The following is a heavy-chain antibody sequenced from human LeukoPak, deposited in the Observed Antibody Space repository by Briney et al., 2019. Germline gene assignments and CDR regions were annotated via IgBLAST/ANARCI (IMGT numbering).Heavy chain of an antibody. V-gene: IGHV3-74*01. CDR2: INSDGSST. J-gene: IGHJ6*02. Sequence: QSGGSLRLSCAASGFTFSSYWMHWVRQAPGKGLVWVSRINSDGSSTSYADSAKGRFTISRDNAKNTLYLQMNSLRAEDTAVYYCAREGGSGSYYYYYGMDVWGQGTTVTVSS. CDR1: GFTFSSYW. D-gene: IGHD3-10*01. CDR3: AREGGSGSYYYYYGMDV.